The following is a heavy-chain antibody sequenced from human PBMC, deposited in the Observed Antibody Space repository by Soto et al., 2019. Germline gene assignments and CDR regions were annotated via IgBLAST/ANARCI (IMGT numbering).Heavy chain of an antibody. J-gene: IGHJ6*02. CDR2: IYPGDSDT. CDR1: GYSFTSYW. Sequence: GESLKISCKGSGYSFTSYWIGWVRQMPGKGLEWMGIIYPGDSDTSYSPAFQGQVTISADKSISTAYLQWSSLKASDTAMYYCARHRYYYDSSGYYYYGMDVWGQGTTVTVS. D-gene: IGHD3-22*01. V-gene: IGHV5-51*01. CDR3: ARHRYYYDSSGYYYYGMDV.